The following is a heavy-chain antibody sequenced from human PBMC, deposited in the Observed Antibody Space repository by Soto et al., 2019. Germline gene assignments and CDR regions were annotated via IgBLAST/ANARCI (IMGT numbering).Heavy chain of an antibody. V-gene: IGHV3-48*02. D-gene: IGHD6-19*01. CDR3: ARETGLRSSGWSYYFDF. CDR1: GFTLSGYS. J-gene: IGHJ4*02. Sequence: EVQLVESGGGLVQPGGYLRLSCAASGFTLSGYSMHWVRQAPGKGLEWVSYISGSGGTIYYADSVKGRFTISRDTAKNPLSVQMNSLRDEDTAVYFCARETGLRSSGWSYYFDFWGQGTRVTVSS. CDR2: ISGSGGTI.